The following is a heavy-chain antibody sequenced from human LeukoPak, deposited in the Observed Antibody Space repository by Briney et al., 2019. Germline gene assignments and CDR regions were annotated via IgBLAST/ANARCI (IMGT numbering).Heavy chain of an antibody. Sequence: PGGSLRLSCAASGFTFSSYGMHWVRQAPGKGLEWVAVIWYDGSNKYYADSVKGRFTISRDNSKNTLYLQMNSLRAEDTAVYYCAKDERGYSYGLIDYWDQGTLVTVSS. CDR2: IWYDGSNK. CDR3: AKDERGYSYGLIDY. J-gene: IGHJ4*02. V-gene: IGHV3-33*06. CDR1: GFTFSSYG. D-gene: IGHD5-18*01.